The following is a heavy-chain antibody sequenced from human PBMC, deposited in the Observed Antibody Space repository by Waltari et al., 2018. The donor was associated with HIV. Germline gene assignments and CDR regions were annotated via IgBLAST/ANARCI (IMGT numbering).Heavy chain of an antibody. V-gene: IGHV3-7*04. CDR2: IKQDGSEK. CDR1: GFHFRSSW. J-gene: IGHJ4*02. D-gene: IGHD3-10*01. Sequence: EVQLVESGGGLVQLGGSRRLSCAASGFHFRSSWMSWVRQAPGKGLEWVANIKQDGSEKYYVDAVNGRFTISRDNAENSLYLQMNSLRAEDTAVYYCARGGFYGSGSKVNWGQGTLVTVSS. CDR3: ARGGFYGSGSKVN.